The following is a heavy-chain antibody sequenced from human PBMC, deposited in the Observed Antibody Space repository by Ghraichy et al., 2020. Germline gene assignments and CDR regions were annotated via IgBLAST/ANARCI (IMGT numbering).Heavy chain of an antibody. V-gene: IGHV3-53*01. D-gene: IGHD4-17*01. CDR1: GFTVSSNY. Sequence: GGSLRLSCAASGFTVSSNYMSWVRQAPGKGLEWVSVIYSGGSTYYADSVKGRFTISRDNSKNTLYLQMNSLIAEDTAVYYCARAFYGDYSPNWFDPWGQGTLVTVSS. CDR3: ARAFYGDYSPNWFDP. J-gene: IGHJ5*02. CDR2: IYSGGST.